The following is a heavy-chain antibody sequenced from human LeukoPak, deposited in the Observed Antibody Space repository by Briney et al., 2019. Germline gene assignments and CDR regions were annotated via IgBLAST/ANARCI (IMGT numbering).Heavy chain of an antibody. J-gene: IGHJ6*03. CDR3: ARVAYSSSWYGYYYMDV. D-gene: IGHD6-13*01. CDR2: IYSGSST. CDR1: GLTISSNY. V-gene: IGHV3-66*02. Sequence: PGGSLRLSCAASGLTISSNYMSWLRQAPGNGLESVSVIYSGSSTYYADAVKGRFTISRDNSKNTLYLQMNSLRAEDTAVYYCARVAYSSSWYGYYYMDVWGKGTTVTVSS.